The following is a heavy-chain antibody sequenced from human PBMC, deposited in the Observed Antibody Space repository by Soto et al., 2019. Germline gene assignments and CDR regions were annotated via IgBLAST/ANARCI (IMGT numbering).Heavy chain of an antibody. J-gene: IGHJ3*02. V-gene: IGHV1-69*06. D-gene: IGHD7-27*01. CDR2: IIPVIDTA. CDR3: ERGSGADAFDI. Sequence: QVQLVQSGAEVKKPGSSVKVSCKVSGGTFNIRWVRQAPGQGLEWMGGIIPVIDTANYARKFQGRVVISADRATNIVYMEMMSLTLEDTAVYYGERGSGADAFDIWGQGTMVTVSS. CDR1: GGTFN.